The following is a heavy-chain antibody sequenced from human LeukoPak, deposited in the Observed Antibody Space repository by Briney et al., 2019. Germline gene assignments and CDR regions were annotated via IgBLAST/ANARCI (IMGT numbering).Heavy chain of an antibody. CDR2: IYYSGST. J-gene: IGHJ3*02. D-gene: IGHD6-13*01. Sequence: SETLSLTCTVSGGSISSSSYYWGWIRQPPGKGLEWIGYIYYSGSTNYNPSLKSRVTISVDTSKNQFSLKLSSVTAADTAVYYCARAYSSSWDDAFDIWGQGTMVTVSS. CDR3: ARAYSSSWDDAFDI. CDR1: GGSISSSSYY. V-gene: IGHV4-61*05.